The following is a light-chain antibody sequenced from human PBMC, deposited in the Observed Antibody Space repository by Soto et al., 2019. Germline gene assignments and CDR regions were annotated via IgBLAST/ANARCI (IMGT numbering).Light chain of an antibody. CDR3: QSYDNSLSGWV. J-gene: IGLJ2*01. CDR2: ANS. Sequence: QSVLTQPPSVSGAPGQRVTISCTGSTSNIGAGYDVHWYQQLPGTAPKLLIHANSNRPSGVPDRFSGSKSGTSASLAITGLQAEDEADYYCQSYDNSLSGWVFGGGTKLTVL. V-gene: IGLV1-40*01. CDR1: TSNIGAGYD.